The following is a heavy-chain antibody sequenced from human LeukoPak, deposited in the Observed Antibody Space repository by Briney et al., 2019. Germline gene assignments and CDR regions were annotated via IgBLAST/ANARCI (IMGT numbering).Heavy chain of an antibody. CDR2: IYYSGST. V-gene: IGHV4-59*02. CDR3: ARADYYDSLHY. J-gene: IGHJ4*02. CDR1: GGSVSSYY. D-gene: IGHD3-22*01. Sequence: HSETLSLTCTVSGGSVSSYYWSWIRQPPGKGLEWIGYIYYSGSTNYNPSLKSRVTISVDTSKNQFSLKLSSVTAADTAVYYCARADYYDSLHYWGQGTLVTVSS.